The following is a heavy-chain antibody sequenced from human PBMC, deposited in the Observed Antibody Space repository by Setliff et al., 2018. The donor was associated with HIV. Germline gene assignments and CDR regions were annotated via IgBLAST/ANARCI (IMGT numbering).Heavy chain of an antibody. D-gene: IGHD3-10*01. CDR1: GASISSGSW. J-gene: IGHJ4*02. V-gene: IGHV4-4*02. CDR2: VFHSGSA. CDR3: ARASGSVSVFLDS. Sequence: PSETLSLTCAVSGASISSGSWWTWVRQPPGKGLEWIGEVFHSGSATYNPSLKSRVTISVDTSKNQFSLKVNSVTAADTAMYYCARASGSVSVFLDSWGQGTLVTVSS.